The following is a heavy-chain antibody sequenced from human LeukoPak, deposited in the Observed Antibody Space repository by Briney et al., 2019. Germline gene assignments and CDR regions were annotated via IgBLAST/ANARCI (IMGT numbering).Heavy chain of an antibody. Sequence: GASVKVSCEASGYTFTSYGIVWVRQAPGQGLEWMGWISAYNGSTIYAQKIQGRVTMTTDTSTTTAYMELRSLRSDDTAVYYCARDMITFTGGLDDNFDYWGQGTLVTVSS. CDR1: GYTFTSYG. CDR3: ARDMITFTGGLDDNFDY. CDR2: ISAYNGST. V-gene: IGHV1-18*01. D-gene: IGHD3-16*01. J-gene: IGHJ4*02.